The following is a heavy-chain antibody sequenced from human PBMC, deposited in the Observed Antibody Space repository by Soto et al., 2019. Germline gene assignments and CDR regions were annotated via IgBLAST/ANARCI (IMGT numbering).Heavy chain of an antibody. Sequence: QVQLVESGGGVVQPGRSLRLSCAASGFTFSSYGMHWVRQAPGKGLEWVAVISYDGSNKYYADSVKGRFTISRDNSKNALYLQMNSLRAEDTAVDYCAKDGLVGGYGMDVWGQGNTVTVSS. CDR3: AKDGLVGGYGMDV. V-gene: IGHV3-30*18. CDR1: GFTFSSYG. D-gene: IGHD1-26*01. CDR2: ISYDGSNK. J-gene: IGHJ6*02.